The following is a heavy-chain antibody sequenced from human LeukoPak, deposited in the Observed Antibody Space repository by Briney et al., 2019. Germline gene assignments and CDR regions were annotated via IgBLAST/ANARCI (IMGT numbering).Heavy chain of an antibody. D-gene: IGHD2-2*01. CDR3: ARGTLGYCSSTSCRDYYYYGMDV. V-gene: IGHV1-69*13. J-gene: IGHJ6*02. Sequence: ASVKVSCKASGGTFSSYAISWVRQAPGQGLEWMGGITPIFGTANYAQKFQGRVTITADESTSTAYMELSSLRSEDTAVYYCARGTLGYCSSTSCRDYYYYGMDVWGQGTTVTVSS. CDR1: GGTFSSYA. CDR2: ITPIFGTA.